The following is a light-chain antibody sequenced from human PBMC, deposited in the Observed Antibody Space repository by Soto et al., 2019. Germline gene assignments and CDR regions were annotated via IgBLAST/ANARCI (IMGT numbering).Light chain of an antibody. CDR3: QQYKNWPPLT. Sequence: EVVKTKYPATLSLSPGETATLSCRASQSVSFHLAWYQQKPGQGPRLLIYGAFTRATGIPARFSGSGSGTDFTLTISSLQSEDFALYYCQQYKNWPPLTFGGGTKVEIK. CDR2: GAF. CDR1: QSVSFH. V-gene: IGKV3-15*01. J-gene: IGKJ4*01.